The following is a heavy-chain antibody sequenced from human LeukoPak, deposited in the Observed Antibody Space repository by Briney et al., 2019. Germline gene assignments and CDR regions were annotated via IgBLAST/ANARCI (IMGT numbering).Heavy chain of an antibody. CDR2: IYYSGST. CDR1: GGSISSYY. Sequence: SETLSLTCTVSGGSISSYYWSWIRQPPGKGLEWIGYIYYSGSTNYNPSLKSRVTISVDTSKNQFSLKLSSVTAADTAVYYCARAPYDFWSGYYVEYYYYGMDVWGQGTTVTVSS. V-gene: IGHV4-59*08. CDR3: ARAPYDFWSGYYVEYYYYGMDV. J-gene: IGHJ6*02. D-gene: IGHD3-3*01.